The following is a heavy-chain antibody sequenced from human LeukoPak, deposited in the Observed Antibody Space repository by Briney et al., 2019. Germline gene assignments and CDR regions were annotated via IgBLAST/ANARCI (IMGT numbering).Heavy chain of an antibody. J-gene: IGHJ4*02. CDR2: IIPIFGTA. CDR1: GYTLTELS. V-gene: IGHV1-69*05. Sequence: SVKVSCKVSGYTLTELSMHWVRQAPGKGLEWMGGIIPIFGTANYAQKFQGRVTITTDESTSTAYMELSSLRSEDTAVYYCANEGYYYDSSGYLDYWGQGTLVTVSS. CDR3: ANEGYYYDSSGYLDY. D-gene: IGHD3-22*01.